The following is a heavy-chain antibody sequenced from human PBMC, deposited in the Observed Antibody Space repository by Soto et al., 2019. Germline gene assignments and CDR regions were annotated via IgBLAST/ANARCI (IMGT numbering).Heavy chain of an antibody. J-gene: IGHJ4*02. V-gene: IGHV1-18*01. CDR2: IGPSSGNT. CDR1: GYTFTSYT. Sequence: QVKLLQSGGQVKKPGASVKVSCKASGYTFTSYTISWVRQAPGQGLEWVGWIGPSSGNTDSARNLQGRVTMTTDTSTSKGYMELRSVRSDDTAVYYCAIDSGNFFDHWRQRTLVTVSS. CDR3: AIDSGNFFDH.